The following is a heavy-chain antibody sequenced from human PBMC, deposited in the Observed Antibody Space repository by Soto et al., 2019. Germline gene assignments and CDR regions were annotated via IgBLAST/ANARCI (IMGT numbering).Heavy chain of an antibody. V-gene: IGHV3-23*01. J-gene: IGHJ4*02. CDR2: ISESGGKT. CDR1: GFTFNNYA. CDR3: AKEGQQQVVRGYFDC. D-gene: IGHD6-13*01. Sequence: EVQLLESGGGLVQPGGSLRLSCAASGFTFNNYAMTWVRQASGKALEWVSVISESGGKTYYADSVKGRFTISRDNSKNMVDLQMNSLRAEDTAVYYCAKEGQQQVVRGYFDCWGQGALVTVSS.